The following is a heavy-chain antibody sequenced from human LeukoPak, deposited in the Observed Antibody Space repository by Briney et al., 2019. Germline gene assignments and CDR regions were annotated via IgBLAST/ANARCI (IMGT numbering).Heavy chain of an antibody. CDR1: GFTFSSYA. J-gene: IGHJ4*02. D-gene: IGHD6-19*01. CDR2: ISGSGGST. Sequence: QPGGSLRLSCAASGFTFSSYAMSWVRQAPGKGLEWLSAISGSGGSTYYADPVKGRFTISRDNSKNTLYLQMNSLKAEDTAVYYCAKDGTYSSGWYRRVDYWGQGTLVTVSS. CDR3: AKDGTYSSGWYRRVDY. V-gene: IGHV3-23*01.